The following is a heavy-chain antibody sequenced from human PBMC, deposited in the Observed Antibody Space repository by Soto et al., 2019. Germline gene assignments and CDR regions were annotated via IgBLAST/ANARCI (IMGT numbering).Heavy chain of an antibody. CDR2: IIPIFGTA. CDR3: ARLTIPGSRVEYYGMDV. Sequence: QVQLVQSGAEVKKPGSSVKVSCKASGGTFSSYAISWVRQAPGQGLEWMGGIIPIFGTANYAQKFQGRVTITADESTSKAYMELSSLRSEDTAVYYCARLTIPGSRVEYYGMDVWGQGTTVTVSS. CDR1: GGTFSSYA. J-gene: IGHJ6*02. V-gene: IGHV1-69*12. D-gene: IGHD3-3*01.